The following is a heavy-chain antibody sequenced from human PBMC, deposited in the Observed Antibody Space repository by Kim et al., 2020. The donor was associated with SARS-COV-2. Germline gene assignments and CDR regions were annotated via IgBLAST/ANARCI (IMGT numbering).Heavy chain of an antibody. Sequence: NYAQKLQGRVTMTTDTSTSTAYMELRSLRSDDTAVYYCARSPPGIAASDYWGQGTLVTVSS. V-gene: IGHV1-18*01. CDR3: ARSPPGIAASDY. D-gene: IGHD6-13*01. J-gene: IGHJ4*02.